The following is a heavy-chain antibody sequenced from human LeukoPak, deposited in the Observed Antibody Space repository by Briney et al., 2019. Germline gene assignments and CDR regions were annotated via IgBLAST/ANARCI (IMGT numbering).Heavy chain of an antibody. CDR3: ARDDFGITMIARDAFDI. CDR1: GFTFDDYA. J-gene: IGHJ3*02. CDR2: ISWNSGSI. Sequence: PGRSLRLSCAASGFTFDDYAMHWVRQAPGKGLEWVSGISWNSGSIGYADSVKGRFTISRDNAKNSLYLQMNSRRAEDTAVYYCARDDFGITMIARDAFDIWGQGTMVTVSS. V-gene: IGHV3-9*01. D-gene: IGHD3-22*01.